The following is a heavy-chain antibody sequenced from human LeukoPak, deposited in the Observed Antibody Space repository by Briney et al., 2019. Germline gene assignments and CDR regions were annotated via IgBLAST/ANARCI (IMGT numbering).Heavy chain of an antibody. CDR2: ISASGDST. V-gene: IGHV3-23*01. J-gene: IGHJ4*02. D-gene: IGHD1-20*01. Sequence: GGSLRLSCAASGFSFKNYAMGWVRQVPGKGLEWVSIISASGDSTYYEDSVKGRFTISGDNSKNTVSLQMNTLRVEDTAVYYCAANWNCDYWGQGTTVTVSS. CDR1: GFSFKNYA. CDR3: AANWNCDY.